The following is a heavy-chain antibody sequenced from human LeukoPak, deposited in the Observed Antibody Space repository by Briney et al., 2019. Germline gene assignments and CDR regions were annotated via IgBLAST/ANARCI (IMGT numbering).Heavy chain of an antibody. Sequence: ASVKVSCKASGGTFSSYAISWVRQAPGQGLEWMGWISAYNGNTNYAQKLQGRVTMTTDTSTSTAYMELRSLRSDDTAVYYCARDHPGDYGLRYYYYYYGMDVWGQGTTVTVSS. CDR2: ISAYNGNT. CDR3: ARDHPGDYGLRYYYYYYGMDV. J-gene: IGHJ6*02. D-gene: IGHD4-17*01. CDR1: GGTFSSYA. V-gene: IGHV1-18*01.